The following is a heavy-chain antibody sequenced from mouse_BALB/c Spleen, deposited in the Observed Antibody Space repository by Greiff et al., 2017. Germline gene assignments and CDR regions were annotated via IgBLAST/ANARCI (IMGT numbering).Heavy chain of an antibody. CDR2: IDPENGNT. J-gene: IGHJ1*01. V-gene: IGHV14-1*02. CDR1: GFNIKDYY. Sequence: DVKLQESGAELVRPGALVKLSCKASGFNIKDYYMHWVKQRPEQGLEWIGWIDPENGNTIYDPKFQGKASITADTSSNTAYLQLSSLTSEDTAVYYCASGLLRDWYFDVWGAGTTVTVSS. CDR3: ASGLLRDWYFDV. D-gene: IGHD1-1*01.